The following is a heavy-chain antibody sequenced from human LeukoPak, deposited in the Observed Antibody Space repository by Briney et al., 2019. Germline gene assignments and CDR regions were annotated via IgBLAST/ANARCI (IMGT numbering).Heavy chain of an antibody. CDR2: IYDSGST. D-gene: IGHD3-22*01. V-gene: IGHV4-59*01. CDR1: GGSISSYY. J-gene: IGHJ4*02. CDR3: ARVYYDSDGYNFGY. Sequence: SETLSLTCTVSGGSISSYYWSWIRQPPGKGLEWIGYIYDSGSTNYNPSLKSRVTISLDTSKNRFSLKLSSVTAADTAVYYCARVYYDSDGYNFGYWGQGTLVTVSS.